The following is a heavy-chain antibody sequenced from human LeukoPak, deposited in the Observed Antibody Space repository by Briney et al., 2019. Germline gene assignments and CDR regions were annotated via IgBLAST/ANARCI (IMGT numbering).Heavy chain of an antibody. V-gene: IGHV4-31*03. Sequence: SETLSLTCTVSGGSISSGGYYWSWIRQHPGKGLEWIGCIYYSGSTYYNPSLKSRVTISVDTSKNQFSLKLSSVTAADTAVYYCAREVVPAAQDYYYGMDVWGQGTTVTVSS. CDR3: AREVVPAAQDYYYGMDV. CDR2: IYYSGST. J-gene: IGHJ6*02. CDR1: GGSISSGGYY. D-gene: IGHD2-2*01.